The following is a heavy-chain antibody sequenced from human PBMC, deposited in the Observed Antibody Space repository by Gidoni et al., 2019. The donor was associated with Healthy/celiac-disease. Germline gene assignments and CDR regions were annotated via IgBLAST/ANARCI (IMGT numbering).Heavy chain of an antibody. CDR1: GGTFSSYA. CDR3: ARDRGSSGYYPYYYSMDV. J-gene: IGHJ6*02. D-gene: IGHD3-22*01. V-gene: IGHV1-69*01. Sequence: EVKKPGSSVTFSCKASGGTFSSYAISWVRQAPGQGLEWMGGIIPIFGTANYAQKFQGRVTITADESTSTAYMELSSLRSEDTAVYYCARDRGSSGYYPYYYSMDVWGQGTTVTVSS. CDR2: IIPIFGTA.